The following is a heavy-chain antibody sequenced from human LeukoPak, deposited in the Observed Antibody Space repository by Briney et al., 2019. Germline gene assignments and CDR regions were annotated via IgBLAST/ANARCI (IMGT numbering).Heavy chain of an antibody. Sequence: PGGSLRLSCAASGFTFDDYGMSWVRQTPGKGLEWVSGINWNGGSTAYADSVKGRFTISRDNSKNTLYLQMNSLRAEDTAVYYCAKVVGAASLEDFDYWGQGTLVTVSS. CDR2: INWNGGST. CDR1: GFTFDDYG. V-gene: IGHV3-20*04. D-gene: IGHD1-26*01. CDR3: AKVVGAASLEDFDY. J-gene: IGHJ4*02.